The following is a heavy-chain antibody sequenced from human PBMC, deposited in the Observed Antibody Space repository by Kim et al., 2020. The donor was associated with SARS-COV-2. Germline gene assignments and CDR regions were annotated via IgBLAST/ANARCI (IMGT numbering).Heavy chain of an antibody. CDR2: ISSSGSTI. V-gene: IGHV3-48*03. J-gene: IGHJ4*02. CDR3: ARVTTMIVAD. D-gene: IGHD3-22*01. CDR1: GFTFSSYE. Sequence: GGSLRLSCAASGFTFSSYEMNWVRQAPGKGLEWVSYISSSGSTIYYADSVKGRFTISRDNAKNSLYLQMNSLRAEDTAVYYCARVTTMIVADWGQGTLVTVSS.